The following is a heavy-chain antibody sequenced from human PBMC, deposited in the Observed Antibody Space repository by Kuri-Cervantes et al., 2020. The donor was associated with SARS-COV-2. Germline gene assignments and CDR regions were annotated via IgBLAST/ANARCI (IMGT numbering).Heavy chain of an antibody. Sequence: CAASGFTFSSYSMNWVRQAPGKGLEWVSYISSSSSTIYYADSVKGRFTISRDNAKNSLYLQMNSLRDEDTAVYYCASMPYYDILTGDYWGQGTLVTVSS. D-gene: IGHD3-9*01. CDR1: GFTFSSYS. CDR3: ASMPYYDILTGDY. V-gene: IGHV3-48*02. J-gene: IGHJ4*02. CDR2: ISSSSSTI.